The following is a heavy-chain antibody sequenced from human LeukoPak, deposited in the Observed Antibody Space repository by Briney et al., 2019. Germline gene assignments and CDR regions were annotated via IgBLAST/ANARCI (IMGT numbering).Heavy chain of an antibody. Sequence: WIRQPPGKGLEWVSGINWNGGSTGYADSVKGRFTISRDNAKNSLYLQMNSLRAEDTAVYYCARGRIRFLEWLLDYFDYWGQGTLVTVSS. CDR2: INWNGGST. J-gene: IGHJ4*02. D-gene: IGHD3-3*01. CDR3: ARGRIRFLEWLLDYFDY. V-gene: IGHV3-20*03.